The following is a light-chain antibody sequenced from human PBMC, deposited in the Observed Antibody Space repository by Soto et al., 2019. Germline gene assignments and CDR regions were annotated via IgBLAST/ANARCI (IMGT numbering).Light chain of an antibody. CDR1: QSISSY. CDR3: QQSGSSPGT. CDR2: GAS. J-gene: IGKJ2*01. Sequence: EIVLTQSPGTLSLSPGERATLSCRASQSISSYLAWYQQKPGQAPRLLIYGASSRATGIPARFSGSGSGTDFSLTITRLEPEDFAVYYCQQSGSSPGTFGQGTKLEIK. V-gene: IGKV3-20*01.